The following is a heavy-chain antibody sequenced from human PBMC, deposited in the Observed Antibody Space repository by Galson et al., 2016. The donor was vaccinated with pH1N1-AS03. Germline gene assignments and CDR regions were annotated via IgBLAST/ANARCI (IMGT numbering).Heavy chain of an antibody. J-gene: IGHJ2*01. CDR2: FYYIANT. V-gene: IGHV4-59*12. Sequence: LRLSCAASGFTLSSYSVNWVRQSPGRGVEWIGYFYYIANTKYNPSLKSRVTISVDTSKNQFSLNLTSVTAADTDGYYCAKLRRGPWYLDLWGRGTMVTVSS. CDR1: GFTLSSYS. D-gene: IGHD4-17*01. CDR3: AKLRRGPWYLDL.